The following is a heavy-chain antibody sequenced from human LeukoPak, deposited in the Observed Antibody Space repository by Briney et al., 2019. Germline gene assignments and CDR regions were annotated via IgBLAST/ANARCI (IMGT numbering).Heavy chain of an antibody. Sequence: GASVKVSCKASGYTFTGYYMHWVRQAAGQGLEWMEWINPNSGGTNYAQKFQGRVTMTRDTSISTAYMELSRLRSDDTAVYYCARAITFGGVTGDYFDYWGQGTLVTVSS. D-gene: IGHD3-16*01. V-gene: IGHV1-2*02. CDR2: INPNSGGT. J-gene: IGHJ4*02. CDR1: GYTFTGYY. CDR3: ARAITFGGVTGDYFDY.